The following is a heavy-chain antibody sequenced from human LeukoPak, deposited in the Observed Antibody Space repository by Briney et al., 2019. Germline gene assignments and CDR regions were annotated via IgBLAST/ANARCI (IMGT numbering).Heavy chain of an antibody. D-gene: IGHD6-19*01. CDR1: GGSISSYY. V-gene: IGHV4-59*01. CDR2: IYYSGST. Sequence: PSETLSLTCTVSGGSISSYYWSWIRQPPGKGLEWIGYIYYSGSTNYNPSLKSRVTISVDTSKNQFSLKLSSVTAADTAVYYCARGGYSSGWPTYYFDYWGQGTLAIVSS. CDR3: ARGGYSSGWPTYYFDY. J-gene: IGHJ4*02.